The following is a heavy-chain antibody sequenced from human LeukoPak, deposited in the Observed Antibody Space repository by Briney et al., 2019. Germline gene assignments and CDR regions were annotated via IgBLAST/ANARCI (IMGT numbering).Heavy chain of an antibody. D-gene: IGHD1-14*01. V-gene: IGHV3-15*01. CDR1: GFTFSNAW. CDR2: IKSKTDGGTT. Sequence: GGSLRLSCAASGFTFSNAWMSWVRQAPGKGLEWVGRIKSKTDGGTTDYAAPAKGKFTISRDDSKNTLYLQMNSLKTEDTAVYYCTTETDYYYYMDVWGKGTTVTVSS. J-gene: IGHJ6*03. CDR3: TTETDYYYYMDV.